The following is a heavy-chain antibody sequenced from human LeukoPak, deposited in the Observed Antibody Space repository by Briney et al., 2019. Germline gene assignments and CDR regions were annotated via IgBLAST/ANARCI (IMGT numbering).Heavy chain of an antibody. V-gene: IGHV3-23*01. CDR3: AKCSQDAGGSTSCYTSWFDP. D-gene: IGHD2-2*02. J-gene: IGHJ5*02. CDR2: ISGSGGST. Sequence: PGGSLRLSCAASGFTFSSYAMSWVRQAPGKGLEWVSAISGSGGSTYYADSVKGRFTISRGNSKNTLYLQMNSLRAEDTAVYYCAKCSQDAGGSTSCYTSWFDPWGQGTLVTVSS. CDR1: GFTFSSYA.